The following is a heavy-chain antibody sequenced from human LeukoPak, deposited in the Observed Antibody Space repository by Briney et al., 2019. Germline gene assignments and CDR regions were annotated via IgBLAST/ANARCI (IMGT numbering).Heavy chain of an antibody. J-gene: IGHJ3*02. D-gene: IGHD5/OR15-5a*01. Sequence: PSETLSLTCTVSGGSISSSSYYWGWIRQPPGKGLEWIGSIYYSGSTHYNPSLKSRVTISVDTSKNQFSLKLSSVTAADTAVYYCARPGLVDAFDIWGQGTMVTVSS. CDR3: ARPGLVDAFDI. CDR2: IYYSGST. CDR1: GGSISSSSYY. V-gene: IGHV4-39*07.